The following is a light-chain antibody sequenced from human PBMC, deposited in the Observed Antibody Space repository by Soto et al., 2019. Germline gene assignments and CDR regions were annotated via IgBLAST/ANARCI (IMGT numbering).Light chain of an antibody. V-gene: IGKV1-5*01. J-gene: IGKJ1*01. CDR2: DVS. Sequence: DIQMTQSPSTLSASVGDIVTITCRASQNVSTWLAWYQHKPRKAPKLLLFDVSNLESGVPSRFSGSGSGTEFTLTISSLQSDDFATYYCQQYDSYRTFGQGTKVDIK. CDR3: QQYDSYRT. CDR1: QNVSTW.